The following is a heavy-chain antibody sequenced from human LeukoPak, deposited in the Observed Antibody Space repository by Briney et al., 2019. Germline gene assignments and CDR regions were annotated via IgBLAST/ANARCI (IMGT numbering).Heavy chain of an antibody. Sequence: PGGSLRLSCAASGFTFSSYAMSWVRQAPGKGLEWVSAISGSGDSTYYGDSVKVRFTISRDNSKNTLYLQMNSLRAEDTAVYYCAKTRPLDSSSWSHGDYWGQGTLVTVSS. CDR3: AKTRPLDSSSWSHGDY. V-gene: IGHV3-23*01. CDR2: ISGSGDST. J-gene: IGHJ4*02. D-gene: IGHD6-13*01. CDR1: GFTFSSYA.